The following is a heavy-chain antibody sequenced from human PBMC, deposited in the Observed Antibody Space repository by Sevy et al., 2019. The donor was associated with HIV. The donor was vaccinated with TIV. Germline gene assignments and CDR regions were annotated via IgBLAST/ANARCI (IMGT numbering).Heavy chain of an antibody. Sequence: GGSLRLSCSASGFTFSSYPMHWVRQAPGKGLEYVSPISGNGGSTYYADSVKGRFTISRDNFKKTLYLQMSSLRAEDTAVYYCVTRGGLVGATDFDYWGQGTRVTVSS. V-gene: IGHV3-64D*06. J-gene: IGHJ4*02. CDR3: VTRGGLVGATDFDY. CDR1: GFTFSSYP. D-gene: IGHD1-26*01. CDR2: ISGNGGST.